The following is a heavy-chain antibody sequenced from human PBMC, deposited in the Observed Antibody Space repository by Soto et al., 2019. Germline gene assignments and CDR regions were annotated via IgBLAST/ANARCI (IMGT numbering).Heavy chain of an antibody. J-gene: IGHJ4*02. V-gene: IGHV3-30*18. CDR2: ISYDGSNQ. CDR1: GFTFNIYG. Sequence: GGSLRLSCAASGFTFNIYGMHWVRQAPDKGLEWVALISYDGSNQYYADSVKGRFTISRDNSKNTLFLQMNSLRADDTAVYYCAKDQASGQGSFDSWGQGTPVPVYS. CDR3: AKDQASGQGSFDS.